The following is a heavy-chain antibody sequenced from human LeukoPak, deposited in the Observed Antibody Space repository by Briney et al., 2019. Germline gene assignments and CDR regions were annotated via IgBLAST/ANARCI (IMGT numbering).Heavy chain of an antibody. D-gene: IGHD1-26*01. CDR3: ARDEIVGATVY. CDR1: GFTFSSYA. V-gene: IGHV3-64*01. CDR2: ISSNGGST. Sequence: GGSLRLSCAASGFTFSSYAMHWVRQAPGKGLEYVSAISSNGGSTYYANSVKGRFTISRDNSKNTLYLQVGSLRAEDMAVYYCARDEIVGATVYWGQGTLVTVSS. J-gene: IGHJ4*02.